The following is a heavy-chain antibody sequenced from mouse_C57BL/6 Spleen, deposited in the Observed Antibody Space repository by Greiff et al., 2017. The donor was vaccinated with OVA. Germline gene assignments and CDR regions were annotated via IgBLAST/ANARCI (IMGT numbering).Heavy chain of an antibody. V-gene: IGHV1-50*01. J-gene: IGHJ2*01. D-gene: IGHD2-5*01. CDR1: GYTFTSYW. Sequence: QVQLQQSGAELVKPGASVKLSCKASGYTFTSYWMQRVKQRPGQGLEWIGEIDPSDSYTNYNQKFKGKATLTVDTSSSTAYMQLSSLTSEDSAVYYCARGSNYVFDYWGQGTTLTVSS. CDR2: IDPSDSYT. CDR3: ARGSNYVFDY.